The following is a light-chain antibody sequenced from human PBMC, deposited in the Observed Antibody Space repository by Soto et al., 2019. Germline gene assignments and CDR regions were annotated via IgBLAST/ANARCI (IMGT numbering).Light chain of an antibody. V-gene: IGKV3-20*01. CDR3: QRYGSSPQT. CDR2: GAS. J-gene: IGKJ1*01. CDR1: QSVSSSY. Sequence: EIVLTQSPGTLSLSPGERATLSCRASQSVSSSYLAWYQQKPGQXPRLLIYGASSRATGIPDRFSGSGSGTDFTLTISRLEPEDFAVYYCQRYGSSPQTFGQGTKVDIK.